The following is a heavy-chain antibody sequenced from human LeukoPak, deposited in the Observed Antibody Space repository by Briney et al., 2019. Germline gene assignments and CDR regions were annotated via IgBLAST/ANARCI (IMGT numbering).Heavy chain of an antibody. J-gene: IGHJ3*02. CDR3: ATMLHTRGVVAFDI. Sequence: ASVKVSCKVSGYTLTELSMHWVRQAPGKGLEWMGGFDPEDGETIYAQKFQGRATMTEDTSTDTAYMELSSLRSEDTAVYYCATMLHTRGVVAFDIWGQGTMVTVSS. D-gene: IGHD3-10*01. V-gene: IGHV1-24*01. CDR2: FDPEDGET. CDR1: GYTLTELS.